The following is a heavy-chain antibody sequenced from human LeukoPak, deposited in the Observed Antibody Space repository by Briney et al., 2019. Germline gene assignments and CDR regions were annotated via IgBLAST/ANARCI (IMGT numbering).Heavy chain of an antibody. Sequence: GGSLRLSCAASGFTFNNYWISWVRQAPGKGLEWVSYISSSSSTIYYADSVKGRFTISRDNAKNSLYLQMSGLRAEDTAVYYCARVLHKRNYDSSTYYGYWGQGTLVTVSS. D-gene: IGHD3-22*01. V-gene: IGHV3-48*01. CDR2: ISSSSSTI. J-gene: IGHJ4*02. CDR3: ARVLHKRNYDSSTYYGY. CDR1: GFTFNNYW.